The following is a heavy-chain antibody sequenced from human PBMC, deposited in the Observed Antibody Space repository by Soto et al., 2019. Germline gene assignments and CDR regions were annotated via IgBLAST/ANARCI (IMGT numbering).Heavy chain of an antibody. CDR1: GYTFTSYY. CDR2: INPSGGST. J-gene: IGHJ6*03. Sequence: GASVKVSCKASGYTFTSYYMHWVRQAPGQGLEWMGIINPSGGSTSYAQKFQGRVTMTRDTSTSTVYMELSSLRSEDTAVYYCARDLSSGILTGYAEVDLLNYYMDVWGKGTTVTVSS. V-gene: IGHV1-46*03. CDR3: ARDLSSGILTGYAEVDLLNYYMDV. D-gene: IGHD3-9*01.